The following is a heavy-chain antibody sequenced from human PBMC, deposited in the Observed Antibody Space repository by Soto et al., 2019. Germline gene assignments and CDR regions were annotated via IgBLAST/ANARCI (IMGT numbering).Heavy chain of an antibody. V-gene: IGHV4-59*01. J-gene: IGHJ4*02. CDR2: VYYTGST. D-gene: IGHD6-19*01. CDR1: GGSISGSY. Sequence: SETLTLTCSVSGGSISGSYWSWVRQSPGKGLEWLGYVYYTGSTNYSPSLRSRVSISVDTSKNEFSLRLSSVTAADTAVYFCARSVAVPGAPIDSWGQGTQVTV. CDR3: ARSVAVPGAPIDS.